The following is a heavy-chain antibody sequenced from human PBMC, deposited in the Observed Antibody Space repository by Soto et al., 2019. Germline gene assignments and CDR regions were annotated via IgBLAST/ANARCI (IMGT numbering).Heavy chain of an antibody. J-gene: IGHJ4*02. CDR1: GYTFTSYG. Sequence: QVQLVQSGAEVKKPGASVKVSCKASGYTFTSYGISWVRQAPGQGLEWMGWISAYNGNTNYAQKLQGRVTMTTDTSTSKAYMERRSLRSDDTAVYYCARDPRELWDRGPWDCWGQGTLVTVSS. D-gene: IGHD1-26*01. CDR3: ARDPRELWDRGPWDC. V-gene: IGHV1-18*01. CDR2: ISAYNGNT.